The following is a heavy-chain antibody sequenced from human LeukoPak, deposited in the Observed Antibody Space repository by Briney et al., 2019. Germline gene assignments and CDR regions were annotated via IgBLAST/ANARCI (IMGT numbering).Heavy chain of an antibody. CDR2: MNPNSGNT. CDR3: AKDTVVRGVISSSFDY. CDR1: GYTFTSYD. J-gene: IGHJ4*02. V-gene: IGHV1-8*01. D-gene: IGHD3-10*01. Sequence: GASVKVSCKASGYTFTSYDINWVRQATGQGLEWMGWMNPNSGNTGYAQKFQGRVTMTRNTSISTAYMELSSLRSEDTAVYYCAKDTVVRGVISSSFDYWGQGTLVTVSS.